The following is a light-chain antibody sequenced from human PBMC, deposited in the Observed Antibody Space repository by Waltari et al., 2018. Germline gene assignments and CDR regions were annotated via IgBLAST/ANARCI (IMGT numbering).Light chain of an antibody. CDR1: QSISSW. CDR2: DAS. V-gene: IGKV1-5*01. CDR3: QQYNSYSA. Sequence: DIQMTQSPSTLSASVGDRVPITFRASQSISSWLAWYQQKPGKAPKLLIYDASSLESGVPSRFSGSGSGTEFTLTISSLQPDDFATYYCQQYNSYSAFGQGTKVEIK. J-gene: IGKJ1*01.